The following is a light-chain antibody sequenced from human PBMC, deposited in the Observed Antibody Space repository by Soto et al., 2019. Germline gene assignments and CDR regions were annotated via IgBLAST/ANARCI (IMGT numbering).Light chain of an antibody. Sequence: DIQLTQSPSFLSASVGDRVTVTCPASQGVNSYLAWYQQKPGKAPQLLIYTASTLQSGVPSRFSGSGSGTEFTLTITSLQPEDFAAYYCQQLYTYPLTFGGGTKVEIK. J-gene: IGKJ4*01. CDR1: QGVNSY. CDR2: TAS. V-gene: IGKV1-9*01. CDR3: QQLYTYPLT.